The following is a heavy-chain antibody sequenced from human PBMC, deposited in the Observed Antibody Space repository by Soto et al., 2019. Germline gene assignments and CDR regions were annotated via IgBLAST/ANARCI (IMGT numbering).Heavy chain of an antibody. Sequence: QVQLVQSGAEVKKPGSSVKVSCKASGGTFSSYAISWVRQAPGQGLEWMGGIIPIFGTANYAQKFQGRVTITADEATSTAYMELSSLRSEDTAVYYFVWDSSGYYYVDYWGQGTLVTVSS. V-gene: IGHV1-69*12. J-gene: IGHJ4*02. CDR1: GGTFSSYA. D-gene: IGHD3-22*01. CDR2: IIPIFGTA. CDR3: VWDSSGYYYVDY.